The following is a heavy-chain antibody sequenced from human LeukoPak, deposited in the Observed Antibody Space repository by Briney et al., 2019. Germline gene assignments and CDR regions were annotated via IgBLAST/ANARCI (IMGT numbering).Heavy chain of an antibody. V-gene: IGHV1-69*13. CDR2: IIPIFGTA. Sequence: SVKVSCKASGGTFSSYAISWVRQAPGQGLEWMGGIIPIFGTANYAQKFQGRVTITADESTSTAYMELSSLRSEDTAVYYCARVGGSSPTYYYYGMDVWGQGTTVTVSS. J-gene: IGHJ6*02. CDR1: GGTFSSYA. D-gene: IGHD6-6*01. CDR3: ARVGGSSPTYYYYGMDV.